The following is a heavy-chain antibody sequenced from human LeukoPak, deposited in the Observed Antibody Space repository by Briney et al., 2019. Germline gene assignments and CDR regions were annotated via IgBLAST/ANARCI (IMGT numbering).Heavy chain of an antibody. CDR2: ISGSGGST. J-gene: IGHJ4*02. D-gene: IGHD3-3*01. Sequence: GNSLRLSCSASGFTFTKYAMTWVRQAPGKGLEWVSAISGSGGSTYYADSVKGRFTISRDNSKNTLYLQMNSLRAEDTAVYYCAKDGDSRITIFGSFDYWGQGTLVTVSS. CDR3: AKDGDSRITIFGSFDY. CDR1: GFTFTKYA. V-gene: IGHV3-23*01.